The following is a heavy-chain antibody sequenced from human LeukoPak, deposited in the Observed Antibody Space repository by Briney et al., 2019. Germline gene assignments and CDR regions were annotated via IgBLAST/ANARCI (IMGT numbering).Heavy chain of an antibody. Sequence: RRASVKVSCKASGYTFTSYYMHWVRQAPGQGLEWMGIINPSGGSTSYAQKFQGRVTMTRDTSTSTVYMELSSLRSEDTAVYYCARATLNYYDSSDDAFDIWGQGTMVTVSS. CDR3: ARATLNYYDSSDDAFDI. CDR1: GYTFTSYY. D-gene: IGHD3-22*01. J-gene: IGHJ3*02. V-gene: IGHV1-46*01. CDR2: INPSGGST.